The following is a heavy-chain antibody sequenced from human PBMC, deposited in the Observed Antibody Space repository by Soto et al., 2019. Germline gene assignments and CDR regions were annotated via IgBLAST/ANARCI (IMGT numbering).Heavy chain of an antibody. CDR2: ISSSSSYT. CDR1: GFTFSDYY. J-gene: IGHJ6*02. Sequence: GGSLRLSCAASGFTFSDYYMSWIRQAPGKGLEWVSYISSSSSYTNYADSVKGRFTISRDNAKNSLYLQMNSLRAEDTAVYYCARFLGYCSSTSCYYYYGMDVWGQGTTVTVSS. V-gene: IGHV3-11*06. CDR3: ARFLGYCSSTSCYYYYGMDV. D-gene: IGHD2-2*01.